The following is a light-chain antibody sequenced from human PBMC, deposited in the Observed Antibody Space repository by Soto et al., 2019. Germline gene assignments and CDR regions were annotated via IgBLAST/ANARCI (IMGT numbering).Light chain of an antibody. J-gene: IGKJ1*01. CDR2: DAS. CDR3: QQRSNWHPVT. V-gene: IGKV1-5*01. Sequence: GDSVTITCRASQSISTWLAWYQQKPGKAPKLLIYDASSLEGGVPSRFSGSGSGTEFTLTISGLQPDDFATYYCQQRSNWHPVTFGQGTKVDIK. CDR1: QSISTW.